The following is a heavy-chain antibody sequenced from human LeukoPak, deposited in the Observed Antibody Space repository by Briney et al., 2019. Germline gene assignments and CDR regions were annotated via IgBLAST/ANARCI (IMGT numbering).Heavy chain of an antibody. V-gene: IGHV3-30*18. CDR2: IAYDANEK. Sequence: PGGSLRLSCTASGFTFRSYGMHWVRQAPGKGLEWVSFIAYDANEKHYADSVKGRFSISGDNSKNTLYLQMNGLRDEDTAVYYCAKDYFGEQYYFDYWGQGTLVTVSS. CDR3: AKDYFGEQYYFDY. D-gene: IGHD3-10*01. CDR1: GFTFRSYG. J-gene: IGHJ4*02.